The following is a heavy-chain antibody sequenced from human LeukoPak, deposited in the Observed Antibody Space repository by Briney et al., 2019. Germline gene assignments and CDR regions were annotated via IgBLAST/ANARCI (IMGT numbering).Heavy chain of an antibody. CDR2: ISGNSGSI. CDR1: GLPLVDYA. Sequence: GGSRKPSWQAPGLPLVDYAMHWVRQAPGKGLEGVSGISGNSGSIGYADSVKGRFTISRDNAKNSLYLQMNSLRAEDTALYYCAKDISLAGIGGYYFDYWGQGTLVTVSS. V-gene: IGHV3-9*01. CDR3: AKDISLAGIGGYYFDY. D-gene: IGHD3-10*01. J-gene: IGHJ4*02.